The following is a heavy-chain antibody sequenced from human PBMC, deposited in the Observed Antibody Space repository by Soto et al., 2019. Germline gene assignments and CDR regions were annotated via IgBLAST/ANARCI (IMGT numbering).Heavy chain of an antibody. J-gene: IGHJ4*02. CDR2: IKQDGSDK. D-gene: IGHD4-17*01. CDR3: ARNRDYAFDY. V-gene: IGHV3-7*01. CDR1: GFMFSNYW. Sequence: GGSLRLSCAASGFMFSNYWMSWVRQAPGKGLEWVAIIKQDGSDKYYVDSVKGRFTISRDNAKNSLYLQMNSLRIEGAAVYYCARNRDYAFDYRGRGTLVTVSS.